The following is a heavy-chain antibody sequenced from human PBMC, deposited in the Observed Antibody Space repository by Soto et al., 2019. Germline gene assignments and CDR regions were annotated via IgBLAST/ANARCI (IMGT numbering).Heavy chain of an antibody. Sequence: QVQLQESGPGLVKPSQTLSLTCAVSGGSVSSGAFYWTLVRQHPGKGLQWIGYITYTGSTYYNPSLRSLVLMSADTSKNQLSLRLSSVTAADTGIFYCARGTGNSFGSGPCEYGLDVWGQGTTVTVSS. V-gene: IGHV4-31*01. D-gene: IGHD3-10*01. CDR2: ITYTGST. CDR3: ARGTGNSFGSGPCEYGLDV. J-gene: IGHJ6*02. CDR1: GGSVSSGAFY.